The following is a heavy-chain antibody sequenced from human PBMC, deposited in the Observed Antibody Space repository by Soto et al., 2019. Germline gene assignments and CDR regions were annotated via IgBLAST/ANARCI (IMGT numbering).Heavy chain of an antibody. CDR1: GGSISSYY. D-gene: IGHD6-19*01. CDR3: ARLSSSGWYPNFDY. CDR2: IYYSGST. J-gene: IGHJ4*02. V-gene: IGHV4-59*08. Sequence: SETLSLTCTVSGGSISSYYWSWIRQPPGKGLEWIGYIYYSGSTNYNPSLKSRVTISVDTSKNQFSLKLSSVTAADTAVYYCARLSSSGWYPNFDYWGQGTLVTVS.